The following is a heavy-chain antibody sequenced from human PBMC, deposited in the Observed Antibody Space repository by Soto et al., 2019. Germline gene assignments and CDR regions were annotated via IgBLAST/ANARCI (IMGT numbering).Heavy chain of an antibody. D-gene: IGHD2-15*01. CDR1: GLTFSSYS. J-gene: IGHJ4*02. Sequence: EVQLVESGGGLVQPGGSLRLSCAASGLTFSSYSMNWVRQAPGKGLEWVSYISPSGSTIYYADSVKGRFTISRDNAKNSLYRLMTGLGDEDTAVFYCGRDTSLLGLDYWAQGPLVPVSS. V-gene: IGHV3-48*02. CDR2: ISPSGSTI. CDR3: GRDTSLLGLDY.